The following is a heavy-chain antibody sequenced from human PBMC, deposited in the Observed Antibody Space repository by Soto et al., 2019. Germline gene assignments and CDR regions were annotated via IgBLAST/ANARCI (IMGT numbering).Heavy chain of an antibody. Sequence: AAETLSLTCTVSGASVSSGSYYWSWIRQPPGKGLEWIGYIDYSGSTNYNPSLKSRVTISVDTSKNQFSLKLSSVIAADPAVHYCSSLSSGYSYYLYYWGQGTLVTVSS. V-gene: IGHV4-61*01. CDR2: IDYSGST. CDR3: SSLSSGYSYYLYY. CDR1: GASVSSGSYY. D-gene: IGHD5-18*01. J-gene: IGHJ4*02.